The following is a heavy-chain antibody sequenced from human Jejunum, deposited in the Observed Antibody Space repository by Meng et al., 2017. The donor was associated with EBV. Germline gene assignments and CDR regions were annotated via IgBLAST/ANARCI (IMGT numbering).Heavy chain of an antibody. Sequence: EVLQGGSGGGLVRPGVSLRFSCSASGFTISGYWMHWLGQAQGKGLVWVSRINSDGSKTNYADSVKGRFTISRDIAKNTLYLQLNSLRADDTAVYYCVRGPPPDTWGQGTLVTVSS. CDR2: INSDGSKT. CDR3: VRGPPPDT. J-gene: IGHJ5*02. CDR1: GFTISGYW. V-gene: IGHV3-74*01.